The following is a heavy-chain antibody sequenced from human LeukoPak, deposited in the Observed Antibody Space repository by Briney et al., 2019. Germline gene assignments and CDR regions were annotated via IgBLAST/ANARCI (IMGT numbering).Heavy chain of an antibody. CDR3: ARSWNGDRGSYYLTY. V-gene: IGHV4-34*01. Sequence: SETLSLTCAVYGGSFSDYYWTWIRQPPGKGLEWIGEVNHSGSTNHNPSLESRVTISVDTSKNQFSLRLSSVTAADTAVYYCARSWNGDRGSYYLTYWGQGNVVAVSS. CDR2: VNHSGST. D-gene: IGHD2/OR15-2a*01. J-gene: IGHJ4*02. CDR1: GGSFSDYY.